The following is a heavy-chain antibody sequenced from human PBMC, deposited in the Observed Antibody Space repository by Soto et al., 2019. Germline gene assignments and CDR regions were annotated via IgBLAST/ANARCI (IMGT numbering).Heavy chain of an antibody. D-gene: IGHD3-10*01. CDR1: GASIANVY. J-gene: IGHJ6*02. V-gene: IGHV4-59*08. Sequence: SETLSLTCTVAGASIANVYCSWFRQPPGKGLEWIGYIQYNGYSAYNLSLKRRVTMSMDTSKTQFSLMLESVTATDTAVYYCARHGFGSLHGLVDVWVQGTTVT. CDR2: IQYNGYS. CDR3: ARHGFGSLHGLVDV.